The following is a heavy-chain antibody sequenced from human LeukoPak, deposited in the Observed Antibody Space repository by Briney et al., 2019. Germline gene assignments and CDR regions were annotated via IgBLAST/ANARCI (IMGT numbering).Heavy chain of an antibody. Sequence: GGSLRLSCAASGFTFSNYGMHWVRQAPGKGLEWVTVISFDGNYKYYADSVKGRFTVSRDDSKNTLYLQMNNLRAEDTAVYYCAKDIRSSRNWFDPWGQGTLVTVSS. CDR1: GFTFSNYG. D-gene: IGHD2-2*01. V-gene: IGHV3-30*18. CDR2: ISFDGNYK. J-gene: IGHJ5*02. CDR3: AKDIRSSRNWFDP.